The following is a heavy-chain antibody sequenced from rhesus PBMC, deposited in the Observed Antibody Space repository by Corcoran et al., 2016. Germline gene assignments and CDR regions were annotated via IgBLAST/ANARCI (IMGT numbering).Heavy chain of an antibody. J-gene: IGHJ4*01. CDR1: GFTFSSYG. Sequence: EVQLVETGGGLVQPGGSLKLSCAASGFTFSSYGMSWVRQAPGKGLEWVSAINSGGGSTYYADSVKGRFTISRDNSKNTLSLQMNSLRAEDTAVYYCAKGAGYFDYWGQESWSPSPQ. CDR3: AKGAGYFDY. CDR2: INSGGGST. V-gene: IGHV3S5*01.